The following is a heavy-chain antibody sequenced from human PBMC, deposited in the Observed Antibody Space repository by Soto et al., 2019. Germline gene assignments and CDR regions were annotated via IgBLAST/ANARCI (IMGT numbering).Heavy chain of an antibody. CDR3: ARDLSGDYGALDT. D-gene: IGHD4-17*01. V-gene: IGHV3-33*01. CDR2: IWYDGSNK. Sequence: PGGSLRLSCAPSGFTFSSYGMHWARQAPGKGLEWVAVIWYDGSNKVYADSVKGRFTISRDNSKNTLYLQMNSLRAEDTAVYYCARDLSGDYGALDTWGKGTMVTVSS. J-gene: IGHJ3*02. CDR1: GFTFSSYG.